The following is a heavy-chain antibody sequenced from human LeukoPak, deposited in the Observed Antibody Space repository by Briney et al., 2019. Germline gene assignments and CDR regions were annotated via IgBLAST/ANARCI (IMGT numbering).Heavy chain of an antibody. CDR1: GGSISSGDYY. V-gene: IGHV4-30-4*01. CDR3: ARGRLTYDSSGYYYPGAFDI. J-gene: IGHJ3*02. Sequence: SETLSLTCTVSGGSISSGDYYWRWIRQSPGKGVEWIGYIYYSGSTYYNPSLKSRVTISVATSKNQFSLKLSSVTAADTAVYYCARGRLTYDSSGYYYPGAFDIWGQGTMVTVSS. CDR2: IYYSGST. D-gene: IGHD3-22*01.